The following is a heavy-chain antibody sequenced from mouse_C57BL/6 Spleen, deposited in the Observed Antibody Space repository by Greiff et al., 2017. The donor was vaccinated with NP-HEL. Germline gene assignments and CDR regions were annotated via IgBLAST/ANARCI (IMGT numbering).Heavy chain of an antibody. CDR3: ASGCYAIDY. J-gene: IGHJ4*01. CDR2: INPNNGGT. Sequence: VQLQQPGAELVKPGASVKISCKASGYTFTDYYMHWVKQSPGQSLEWIGVINPNNGGTIYNQKFKGKATLTVDKSSSTAYMELRNLTSEDSAVYYCASGCYAIDYWGQGTTVTVSS. CDR1: GYTFTDYY. V-gene: IGHV1-18*01.